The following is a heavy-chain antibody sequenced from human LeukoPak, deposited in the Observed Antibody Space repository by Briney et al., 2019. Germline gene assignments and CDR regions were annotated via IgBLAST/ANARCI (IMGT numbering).Heavy chain of an antibody. V-gene: IGHV4-34*01. CDR3: ARMFDGGYCSGGSCPPAYDAFDI. CDR1: GGSFSGYY. J-gene: IGHJ3*02. D-gene: IGHD2-15*01. Sequence: SETLSLTCAVYGGSFSGYYWSWIRQPPGKGLEWIGEINHSGSTNYNPSLKSRVTISVDASKNQFSLKLSSVTAADTAVYYSARMFDGGYCSGGSCPPAYDAFDIWGQGTMVTVSS. CDR2: INHSGST.